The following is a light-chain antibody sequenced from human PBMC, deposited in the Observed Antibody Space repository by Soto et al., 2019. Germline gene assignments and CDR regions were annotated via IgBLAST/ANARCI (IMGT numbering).Light chain of an antibody. Sequence: QAVVTQEPSLTVSPGGTVTLTCGSSAGAVTSGHYPDWFQQKPGQAPRTLIYDTNSKHSWTPARFSGSLLGGKAALTLSGAQPEDEADYYSLLSYSGSKVFGGGTKLTVL. J-gene: IGLJ3*02. CDR2: DTN. CDR1: AGAVTSGHY. CDR3: LLSYSGSKV. V-gene: IGLV7-46*01.